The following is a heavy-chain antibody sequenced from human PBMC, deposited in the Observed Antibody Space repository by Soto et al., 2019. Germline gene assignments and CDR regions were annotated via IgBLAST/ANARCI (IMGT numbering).Heavy chain of an antibody. CDR2: IYSSGST. Sequence: QVQLQESGPGLVKPSQTLSLTCTVSGGSISSGGYYWSWIRQHPGKGLEWIGYIYSSGSTYYNPSLESRVTISVDTSKNQFSLKLSSVTAADTAVYYCASIAVAETGYYYYGMDVWGQGTTVTVSS. CDR1: GGSISSGGYY. J-gene: IGHJ6*02. V-gene: IGHV4-31*03. CDR3: ASIAVAETGYYYYGMDV. D-gene: IGHD6-19*01.